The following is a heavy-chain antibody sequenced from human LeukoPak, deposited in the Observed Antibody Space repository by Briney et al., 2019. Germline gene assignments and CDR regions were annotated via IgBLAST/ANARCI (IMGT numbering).Heavy chain of an antibody. D-gene: IGHD6-19*01. CDR1: GFTFSSYA. CDR2: ISGSGGST. V-gene: IGHV3-23*01. CDR3: AKSSPLFYSSGWYHFDY. J-gene: IGHJ4*02. Sequence: GGSLRLSCAASGFTFSSYAMSWVRQAPGKGLEWVSAISGSGGSTYYADSVKGRFTISRDNSKNTLYLQMNSLRAEDTAIYYCAKSSPLFYSSGWYHFDYWGQGTLVTVSS.